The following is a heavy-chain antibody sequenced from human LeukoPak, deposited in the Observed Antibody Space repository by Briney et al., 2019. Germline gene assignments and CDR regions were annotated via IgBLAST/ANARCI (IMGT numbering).Heavy chain of an antibody. V-gene: IGHV3-33*01. D-gene: IGHD3-10*01. Sequence: GGSLRLSCAASGFTFSSYGMHWVRQAPGKGLEWVAVIWYDGSNKYYADSVKGRFTISRDSSKNTLYLQMNSLRAEDTAVYYCAREWFGEFTINYGMDVWGQGTTVTVSS. CDR1: GFTFSSYG. CDR3: AREWFGEFTINYGMDV. CDR2: IWYDGSNK. J-gene: IGHJ6*02.